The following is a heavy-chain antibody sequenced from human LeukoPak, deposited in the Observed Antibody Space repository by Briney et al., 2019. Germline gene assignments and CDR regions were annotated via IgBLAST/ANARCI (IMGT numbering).Heavy chain of an antibody. Sequence: GASQRPSYAASWFSVTINYMRWVRQPAGGGRGWLLFHYSGASTYYADSVKGRFTISRDNSKNTLYLQMNSLRAEDTAVYYCARDFYGSGSYRHYYYYGMDVWGKGTTVTVSS. CDR3: ARDFYGSGSYRHYYYYGMDV. V-gene: IGHV3-53*01. CDR2: HYSGAST. J-gene: IGHJ6*04. D-gene: IGHD3-10*01. CDR1: WFSVTINY.